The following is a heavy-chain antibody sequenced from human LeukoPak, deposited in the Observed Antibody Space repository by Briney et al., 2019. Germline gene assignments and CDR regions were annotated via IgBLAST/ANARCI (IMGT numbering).Heavy chain of an antibody. D-gene: IGHD4-17*01. V-gene: IGHV3-9*01. CDR3: AKDVSLYGDYVFDY. J-gene: IGHJ4*02. CDR1: GFTFDDYA. CDR2: ISWNSGSI. Sequence: PGGSLRLSCAASGFTFDDYAMHWVRQAAGKGVEWVSGISWNSGSIVYADSVKGRFTISRDNAKNSLYLQMNSLRAEDTALYYCAKDVSLYGDYVFDYWGQGTLVTVSS.